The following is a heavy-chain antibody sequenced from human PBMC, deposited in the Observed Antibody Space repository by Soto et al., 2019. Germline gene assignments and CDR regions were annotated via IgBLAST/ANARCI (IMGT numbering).Heavy chain of an antibody. V-gene: IGHV3-30-3*01. CDR1: GFTFSSYA. CDR3: ARVVLVPAAIVYYDGMDV. Sequence: QVQLVESGGGVVQPGRSLRLSCAASGFTFSSYAMHWVRQAPGKGLEWVAVISYDGSNKYYADSVKGRFTISRDNSKNTLYLQMNILRVEDTAVYDCARVVLVPAAIVYYDGMDVWGQGTTVTVSS. J-gene: IGHJ6*02. D-gene: IGHD2-2*02. CDR2: ISYDGSNK.